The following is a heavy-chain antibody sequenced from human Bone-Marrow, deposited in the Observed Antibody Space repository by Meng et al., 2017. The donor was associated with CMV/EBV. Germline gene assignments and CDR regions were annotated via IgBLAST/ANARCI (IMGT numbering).Heavy chain of an antibody. CDR2: IGTVGDT. CDR3: ARGVPYCSSTSCYYFDY. Sequence: GESLKISCTASGFTFSTYDFHWVRQPTGKGLEWVSSIGTVGDTYSIGSVKGRFTISRENAKNSLYLQMNSLRAGDTAVYYCARGVPYCSSTSCYYFDYWGQGTLVTVSS. D-gene: IGHD2-2*01. CDR1: GFTFSTYD. V-gene: IGHV3-13*01. J-gene: IGHJ4*02.